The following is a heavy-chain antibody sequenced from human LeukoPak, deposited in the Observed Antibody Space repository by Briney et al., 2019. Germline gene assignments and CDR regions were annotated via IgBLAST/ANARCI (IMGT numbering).Heavy chain of an antibody. J-gene: IGHJ4*02. CDR3: ARGEYRPYSGYLYYFDY. V-gene: IGHV4-34*01. CDR1: GGSFSGYY. CDR2: INHSGST. Sequence: PSETLSLTCAVYGGSFSGYYWSWIRQPPGKGLEWIGEINHSGSTNYNPSLKSRVTISVDTSKNQFSLKLSSVTAADTAVYYCARGEYRPYSGYLYYFDYWGQGTLVTVSS. D-gene: IGHD5-12*01.